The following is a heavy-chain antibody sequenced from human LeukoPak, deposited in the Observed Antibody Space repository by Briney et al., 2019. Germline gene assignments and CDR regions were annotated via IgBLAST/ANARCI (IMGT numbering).Heavy chain of an antibody. CDR1: RFTFSNSA. V-gene: IGHV3-23*01. CDR2: LSGSGITT. D-gene: IGHD6-19*01. CDR3: AKGIYSSGWSYFDY. J-gene: IGHJ4*01. Sequence: GGSLRRYCAASRFTFSNSAMSWVRQAPGKGLEWVSTLSGSGITTYYADSVKGRFTISRDNSKNTLYLQMNSLRAEDTAVYYCAKGIYSSGWSYFDYWGHGTLVTVSS.